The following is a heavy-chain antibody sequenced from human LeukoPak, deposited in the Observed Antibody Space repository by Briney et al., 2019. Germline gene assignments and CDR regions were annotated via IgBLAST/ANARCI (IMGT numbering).Heavy chain of an antibody. Sequence: SVKVSCKAAGYTFTSYSITWVRQAPAPGLEWMGWICAYRGSTNYEHTLSVRVTITTDTSTSTAYMELMSLRSDDTGVYYCAIGIYYYGPGNYGMDVWGKGTTVTVSS. D-gene: IGHD3-10*01. V-gene: IGHV1-18*04. CDR1: GYTFTSYS. J-gene: IGHJ6*04. CDR3: AIGIYYYGPGNYGMDV. CDR2: ICAYRGST.